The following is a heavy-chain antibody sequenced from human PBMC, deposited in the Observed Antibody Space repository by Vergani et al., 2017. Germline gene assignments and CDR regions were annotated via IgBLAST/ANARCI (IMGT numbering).Heavy chain of an antibody. V-gene: IGHV3-30*02. CDR1: GFALNRHA. J-gene: IGHJ3*01. CDR2: IRNGGRDT. D-gene: IGHD2-2*02. Sequence: QVQLVESGGGVVQPGTSLRLSCVVSGFALNRHAMYWVRQAPGKGLEWVTFIRNGGRDTYYADSVKGRFTISRDDSKNMLYLQMNSLRAEDTAVYYCAKICSGISCYIDEAFDLWGQGTLVSVSS. CDR3: AKICSGISCYIDEAFDL.